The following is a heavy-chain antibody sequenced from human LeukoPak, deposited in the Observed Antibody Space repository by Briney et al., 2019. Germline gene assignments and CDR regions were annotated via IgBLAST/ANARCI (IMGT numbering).Heavy chain of an antibody. D-gene: IGHD7-27*01. CDR3: ARHALNWGSGDAFDI. Sequence: SETLSLTCTVSGGSISSYYWSWIRQPAGKGLEWIGRIYTSGSTNYNPSLKSRVTMSVDTSKNQFSLKLSSVTAADTAVYYCARHALNWGSGDAFDIWGQGTMVTVSS. CDR1: GGSISSYY. V-gene: IGHV4-4*07. J-gene: IGHJ3*02. CDR2: IYTSGST.